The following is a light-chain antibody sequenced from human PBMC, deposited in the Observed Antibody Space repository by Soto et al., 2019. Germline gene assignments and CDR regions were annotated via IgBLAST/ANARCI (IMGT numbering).Light chain of an antibody. V-gene: IGKV3-20*01. CDR2: GAS. J-gene: IGKJ4*01. CDR1: QSISSSY. CDR3: QQYVSSPLT. Sequence: EIVLTQSPGTLSLSPGKRATLSCRASQSISSSYLAWYQQRPGQAPRLLIYGASSRATGIPDRFSGSGSGTEFTLTISRLEPEDFAVYYCQQYVSSPLTFGGGTKVDIK.